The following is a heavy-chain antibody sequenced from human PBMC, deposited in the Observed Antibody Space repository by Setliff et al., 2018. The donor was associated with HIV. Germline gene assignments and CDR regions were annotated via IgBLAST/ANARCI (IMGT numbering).Heavy chain of an antibody. V-gene: IGHV3-30*02. CDR1: GFTFSTYA. D-gene: IGHD4-4*01. CDR2: INYDESSE. J-gene: IGHJ3*02. CDR3: AKDGDYRNGDYDAFDI. Sequence: PGGSLRLSCAASGFTFSTYAMGWVRQAAGEGLEWVAFINYDESSEYYADSAKGRVSISRDNSKNTVDLHMNSLRTEDTAVYYCAKDGDYRNGDYDAFDIWGLGTMVTVSS.